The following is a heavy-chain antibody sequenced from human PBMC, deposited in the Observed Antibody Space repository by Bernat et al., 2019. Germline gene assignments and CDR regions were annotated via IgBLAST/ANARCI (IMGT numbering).Heavy chain of an antibody. CDR3: LNDRGNLLSYFDY. CDR1: GFTFSSYA. V-gene: IGHV3-64D*06. CDR2: INSNGGST. J-gene: IGHJ4*02. D-gene: IGHD3-10*01. Sequence: EVQMVESGGGLVQPGGSLRLSCSASGFTFSSYAMRWVRQAPGKGLEYVSAINSNGGSTYYADSVKGRFRISRDNSKNTLYLQMSSLRAEDTAVYYCLNDRGNLLSYFDYWGQGTLVTVSS.